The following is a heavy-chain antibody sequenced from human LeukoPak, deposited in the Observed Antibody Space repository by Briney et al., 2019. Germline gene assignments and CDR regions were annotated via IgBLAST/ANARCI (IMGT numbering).Heavy chain of an antibody. CDR1: GFTFSSYS. J-gene: IGHJ4*02. CDR2: ISSSSSYI. D-gene: IGHD6-19*01. V-gene: IGHV3-21*01. CDR3: ARDIAVAGTSY. Sequence: PGGSLRLSCSASGFTFSSYSMNWVRQAPGKGLEWVSSISSSSSYIYYADSVKGRFTISRDNAKNSLYLQMNSLRAEDTAVYYCARDIAVAGTSYWGQGTLVTVSS.